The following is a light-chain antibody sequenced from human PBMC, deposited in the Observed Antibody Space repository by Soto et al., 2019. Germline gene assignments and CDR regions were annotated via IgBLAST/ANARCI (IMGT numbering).Light chain of an antibody. CDR3: QSYDSSLSVHVV. CDR2: GNN. V-gene: IGLV1-40*01. J-gene: IGLJ2*01. CDR1: SSNIGAGYD. Sequence: QPVLTQPPSVSGAPGQRVTISCTGSSSNIGAGYDVHWYQQLPGTAPKLLIYGNNNRPSGVPDRFSGSKSGTSASLAITGLQAEDEADYYCQSYDSSLSVHVVFGGGTKLTVL.